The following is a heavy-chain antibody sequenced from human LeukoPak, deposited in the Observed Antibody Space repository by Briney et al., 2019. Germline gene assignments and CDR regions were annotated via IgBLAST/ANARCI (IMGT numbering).Heavy chain of an antibody. J-gene: IGHJ4*02. CDR1: GFTFSSYS. Sequence: GGSLRLSRAASGFTFSSYSMNWVRQAPGKGLEWVSSISSSSSYIYYADSVKGRFTISRDNAKNSLYLQMNSLRAEDTAVYYCARTCGGDCSHFDYWGQGTLVTVSS. CDR2: ISSSSSYI. D-gene: IGHD2-21*02. CDR3: ARTCGGDCSHFDY. V-gene: IGHV3-21*01.